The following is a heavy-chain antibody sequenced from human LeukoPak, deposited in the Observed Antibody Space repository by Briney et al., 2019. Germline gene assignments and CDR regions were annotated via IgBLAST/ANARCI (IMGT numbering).Heavy chain of an antibody. Sequence: GGSLRLSCAASGFTFSSYWMSWVRQAPGKGLEWVANIKQDGSEKYYVDSVKGRFTISRDNAKNSLYLQLNSLRAEDTAVYYCARDYYYGDYLALYYYYGMDVWGQGTTVTVSS. D-gene: IGHD4-17*01. CDR3: ARDYYYGDYLALYYYYGMDV. J-gene: IGHJ6*02. V-gene: IGHV3-7*01. CDR2: IKQDGSEK. CDR1: GFTFSSYW.